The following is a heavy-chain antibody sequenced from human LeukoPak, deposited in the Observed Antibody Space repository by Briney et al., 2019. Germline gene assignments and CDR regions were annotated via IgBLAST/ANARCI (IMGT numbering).Heavy chain of an antibody. CDR3: ARLDFWSGYYDY. CDR1: GGSISSSSYY. D-gene: IGHD3-3*01. V-gene: IGHV4-39*01. Sequence: SETLSLTCTVSGGSISSSSYYWGWIRQPPGKGLEWIGSIYYSGSTYYNPSLKSRVTISVDTSKNQFPLKLSSVTAADTAVYYCARLDFWSGYYDYWGQGTLVTVSS. J-gene: IGHJ4*02. CDR2: IYYSGST.